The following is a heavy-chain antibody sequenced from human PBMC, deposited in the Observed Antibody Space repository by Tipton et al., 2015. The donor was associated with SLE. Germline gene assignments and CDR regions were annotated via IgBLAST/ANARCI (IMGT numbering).Heavy chain of an antibody. CDR3: ARRVVDYGDSNRFDP. Sequence: SLRLSCAASGFSFSTYAMTWVRQAPGKGLEWMGRIDPSDSYTNYSPSFQGHVTISADKSISTAYLQWSSLKASDTAMYYCARRVVDYGDSNRFDPWGQGTLVTVSS. CDR1: GFSFSTYA. D-gene: IGHD4-17*01. CDR2: IDPSDSYT. V-gene: IGHV5-10-1*01. J-gene: IGHJ5*02.